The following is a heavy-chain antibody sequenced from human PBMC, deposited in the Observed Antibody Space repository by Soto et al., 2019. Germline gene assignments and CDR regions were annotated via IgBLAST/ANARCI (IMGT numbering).Heavy chain of an antibody. V-gene: IGHV3-30*18. J-gene: IGHJ4*02. CDR2: ISDTGSSH. Sequence: PGVSLRLSCVGSGFTFSSYGMHWVRQAPGKGLECVAVISDTGSSHYYAASVEGRFTISRENSKNTLSLHMDRLRVEDTAVYYCAKDRGGDCPDNSCYFGADYWGQGTPVTSPQ. CDR3: AKDRGGDCPDNSCYFGADY. D-gene: IGHD2-2*01. CDR1: GFTFSSYG.